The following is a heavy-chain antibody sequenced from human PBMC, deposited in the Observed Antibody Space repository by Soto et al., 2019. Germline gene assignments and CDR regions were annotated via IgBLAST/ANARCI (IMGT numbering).Heavy chain of an antibody. CDR3: ARDVDADFRTDFDY. J-gene: IGHJ4*02. CDR2: ISGNGEII. D-gene: IGHD4-17*01. V-gene: IGHV3-11*01. CDR1: GFSXSDYY. Sequence: SLRLSCAASGFSXSDYYIHWIRRAPGKGLEWISYISGNGEIIQYAASARGRFTISRDNAENSVYLEMDSLRAEDTALYYCARDVDADFRTDFDYWGRGTLVTVSS.